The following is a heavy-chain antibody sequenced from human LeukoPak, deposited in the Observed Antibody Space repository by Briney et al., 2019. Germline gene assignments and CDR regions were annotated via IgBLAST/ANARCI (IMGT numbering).Heavy chain of an antibody. D-gene: IGHD3-9*01. CDR2: INPNSGGT. J-gene: IGHJ3*02. CDR1: GYTFTGYY. V-gene: IGHV1-2*02. Sequence: GASVKVSCKASGYTFTGYYMHWVRQAPGQGLEWMGWINPNSGGTNYAQKFQGRVTMTRDTSISTAYMELSRLRSDDTAVYYCARGYYDILTGYSPDAFDIWGQGTMVTVSS. CDR3: ARGYYDILTGYSPDAFDI.